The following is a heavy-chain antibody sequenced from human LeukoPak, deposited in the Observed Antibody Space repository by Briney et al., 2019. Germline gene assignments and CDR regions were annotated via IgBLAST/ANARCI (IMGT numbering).Heavy chain of an antibody. J-gene: IGHJ4*02. D-gene: IGHD5-12*01. CDR3: TREVASAAFDY. CDR1: GFTFSDYW. V-gene: IGHV3-74*03. CDR2: IKSDGNSA. Sequence: GGSLRLSCAASGFTFSDYWMHWVRQAPGKGLVWVSLIKSDGNSAMYADSVEGRFSISRDSAKNTVYLQMNSLRAEDTAVYFCTREVASAAFDYWGQGTPVTVSS.